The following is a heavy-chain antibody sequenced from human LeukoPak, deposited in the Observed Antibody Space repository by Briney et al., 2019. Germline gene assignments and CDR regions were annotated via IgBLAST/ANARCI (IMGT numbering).Heavy chain of an antibody. V-gene: IGHV1-2*02. CDR3: ATPSYDFWSGYYNPGLSY. J-gene: IGHJ4*02. CDR2: INPNSGGT. Sequence: ASVKVSCKASGYTFTGYYMHWVRQAPGQGLEWMGWINPNSGGTNYAQKFQGRVTMTRDTSISTAYMELSRLRFDDTAVYYCATPSYDFWSGYYNPGLSYWGQGTLVTVSS. D-gene: IGHD3-3*01. CDR1: GYTFTGYY.